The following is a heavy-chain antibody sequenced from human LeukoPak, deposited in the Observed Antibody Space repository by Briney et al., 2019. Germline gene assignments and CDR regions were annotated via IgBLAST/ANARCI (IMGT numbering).Heavy chain of an antibody. J-gene: IGHJ4*02. D-gene: IGHD2-2*02. V-gene: IGHV4-59*12. CDR3: ARGTYTRDGPYY. Sequence: PSETLSLTCTVSGGSISSYYWSWIRQPPGKGLEWIGYIYYSGSTNYNPSLKSRVTISVDTSKNQFSLKLSSVTAADTAVYYCARGTYTRDGPYYWGQGALVTVSS. CDR1: GGSISSYY. CDR2: IYYSGST.